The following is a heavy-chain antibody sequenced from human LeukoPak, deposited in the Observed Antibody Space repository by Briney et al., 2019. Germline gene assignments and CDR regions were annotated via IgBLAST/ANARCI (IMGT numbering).Heavy chain of an antibody. Sequence: PSETLSLTCAVYGGSFSGYYWSWIRQPPGKGLEWIGEISHSGSTNYNPSLKSRVTISVDTSKNQFSLKLSSVTAADTAVYYCARKRSGDYWGQGTLVTVSS. J-gene: IGHJ4*02. V-gene: IGHV4-34*01. CDR3: ARKRSGDY. D-gene: IGHD1-26*01. CDR2: ISHSGST. CDR1: GGSFSGYY.